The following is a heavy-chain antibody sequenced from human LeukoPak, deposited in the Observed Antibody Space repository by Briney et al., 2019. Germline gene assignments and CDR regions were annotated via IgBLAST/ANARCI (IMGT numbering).Heavy chain of an antibody. CDR2: IYYSGST. CDR3: ARDFSSSSGGYDAFDI. J-gene: IGHJ3*02. V-gene: IGHV4-39*07. D-gene: IGHD6-6*01. Sequence: SETLSLTCTISADSISSSNYYWGWLRQPPGKGLEWIGSIYYSGSTYYNPSLQSRVIISLDTSENQFSLKLSSVTAADTAVYNCARDFSSSSGGYDAFDIWRQGTMVTVSS. CDR1: ADSISSSNYY.